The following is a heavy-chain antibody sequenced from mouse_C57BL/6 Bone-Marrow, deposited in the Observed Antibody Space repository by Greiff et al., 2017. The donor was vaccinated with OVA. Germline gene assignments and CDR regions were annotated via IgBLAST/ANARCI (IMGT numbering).Heavy chain of an antibody. Sequence: EVQGVESGGGLVKPGGSLKLSCAASGFTFSGYAMSWVRQTPEKRLEWVATISDGSSYTYYPDNVKGRFTISRDNAKNNLYLQMSHLKSEDTAMYYCARESYYYGSDWYFDVWGTGTTVTVSS. J-gene: IGHJ1*03. D-gene: IGHD1-1*01. CDR2: ISDGSSYT. CDR1: GFTFSGYA. CDR3: ARESYYYGSDWYFDV. V-gene: IGHV5-4*01.